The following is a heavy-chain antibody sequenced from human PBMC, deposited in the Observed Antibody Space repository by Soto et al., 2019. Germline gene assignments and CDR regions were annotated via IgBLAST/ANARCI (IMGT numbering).Heavy chain of an antibody. CDR3: ARGDYHDSSGPFSDAFDI. D-gene: IGHD3-22*01. CDR1: GFTFSSYW. Sequence: EMQLVESGGGLVQPGGSLRLSCAASGFTFSSYWMSWVRQAPGQGLEWVANIKQDGSEKWYVDSVKGRLTISRDNAKKSLYLQMNSLRVEDTAVYYCARGDYHDSSGPFSDAFDIWGQGTMVTVSS. V-gene: IGHV3-7*04. CDR2: IKQDGSEK. J-gene: IGHJ3*02.